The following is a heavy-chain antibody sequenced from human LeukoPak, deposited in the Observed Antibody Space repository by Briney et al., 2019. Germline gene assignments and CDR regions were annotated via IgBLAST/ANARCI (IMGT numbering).Heavy chain of an antibody. CDR3: ARRVSAFFYGMDV. Sequence: SETLSLTCTVSGGSISSGDYYWSWIRQPPGKGLEWIGYIDYTGSSNYNPSLKSRVSISVDTSKNQLSLKLSSVTAADTAVYYCARRVSAFFYGMDVWGQGTTVTVSS. D-gene: IGHD2-21*01. CDR1: GGSISSGDYY. V-gene: IGHV4-61*08. CDR2: IDYTGSS. J-gene: IGHJ6*02.